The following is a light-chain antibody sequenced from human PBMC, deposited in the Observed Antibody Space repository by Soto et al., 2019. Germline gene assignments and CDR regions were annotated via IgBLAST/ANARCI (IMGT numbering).Light chain of an antibody. Sequence: VMTQSPATLSVSVGERATLSCRASQSVNSNLAWYQQKPGQAPRLLVYGASTRATGIPARFSGSGSATEFTLTINSLQSEDFAIYYCQQYFNWWTFGQGTKVEIK. CDR3: QQYFNWWT. V-gene: IGKV3-15*01. CDR1: QSVNSN. CDR2: GAS. J-gene: IGKJ1*01.